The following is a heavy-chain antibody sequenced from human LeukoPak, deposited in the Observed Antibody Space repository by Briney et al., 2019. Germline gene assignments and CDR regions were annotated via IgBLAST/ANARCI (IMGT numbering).Heavy chain of an antibody. CDR1: GGSISSYY. V-gene: IGHV4-59*01. J-gene: IGHJ5*02. D-gene: IGHD2-2*01. Sequence: SETLSLTCTVSGGSISSYYWSWIRQPPGKGLEWIGYIYYSGSTNYNPSLKSRVTISVDTSKNQFSLKLSSVTAADTAVYYCARVGPSGYCSSTSCYLNWFDPWGQGTLVTVSS. CDR3: ARVGPSGYCSSTSCYLNWFDP. CDR2: IYYSGST.